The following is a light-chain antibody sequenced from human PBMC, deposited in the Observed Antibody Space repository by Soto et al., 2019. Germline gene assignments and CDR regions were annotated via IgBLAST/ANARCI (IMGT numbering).Light chain of an antibody. CDR1: QGFSNW. CDR3: QEATTFPLWT. J-gene: IGKJ1*01. V-gene: IGKV1-12*01. CDR2: AAT. Sequence: DIQMTQSPSSVSASIGDRVTITCRASQGFSNWLAWYQQKPGKAPQLLIYAATSLQAGVPSRFSGSVSGTDFTLTINCLQPEDFATYFCQEATTFPLWTFGQGTKVEFK.